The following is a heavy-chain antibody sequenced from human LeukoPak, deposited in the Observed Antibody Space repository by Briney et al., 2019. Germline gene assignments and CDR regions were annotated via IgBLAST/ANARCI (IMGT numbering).Heavy chain of an antibody. J-gene: IGHJ3*02. D-gene: IGHD6-13*01. V-gene: IGHV1-2*04. CDR3: ARGIRSSSDAFDI. CDR1: GYTFTGYY. CDR2: INPNSGGT. Sequence: ASVKVSCKASGYTFTGYYMHRVRQAPGQGLEWMGWINPNSGGTNYAQKFQGWVTMTRDTSISTAYMELSRLRSDDTAVYYCARGIRSSSDAFDIWGQGTMVTVSS.